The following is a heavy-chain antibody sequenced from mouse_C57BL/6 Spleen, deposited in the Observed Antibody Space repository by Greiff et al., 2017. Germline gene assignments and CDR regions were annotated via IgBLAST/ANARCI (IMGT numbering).Heavy chain of an antibody. J-gene: IGHJ4*01. CDR2: IDPSASET. V-gene: IGHV1-52*01. CDR3: ARRGYYGISYDYYAMDY. D-gene: IGHD1-1*01. Sequence: VQLQQPGAELVRPGSSVKLSCKASGYTFTSYWMHWVKQRPIQGLEWIGNIDPSASETHSNQKFKDKATLTVDKSSSTAYMQLSSLTSEDSAVYYCARRGYYGISYDYYAMDYWGQGTSVTVSS. CDR1: GYTFTSYW.